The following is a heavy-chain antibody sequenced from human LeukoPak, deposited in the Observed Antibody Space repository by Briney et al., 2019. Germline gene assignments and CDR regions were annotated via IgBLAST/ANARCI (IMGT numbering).Heavy chain of an antibody. J-gene: IGHJ4*02. CDR1: GFTFSGYA. V-gene: IGHV3-23*01. CDR3: EKDTSTYATSWSHY. D-gene: IGHD2-2*01. Sequence: PGGSLRLYYVASGFTFSGYAMSWVRQAPGKGLEWVSAIAGSGGSTYYADSVKGRFTISRDNSKNTLFLQMNSLRAEDTAVYHCEKDTSTYATSWSHYWGQGTLVTVSS. CDR2: IAGSGGST.